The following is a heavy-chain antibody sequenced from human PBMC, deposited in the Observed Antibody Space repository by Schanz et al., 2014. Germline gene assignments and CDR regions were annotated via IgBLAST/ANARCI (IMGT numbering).Heavy chain of an antibody. CDR3: ARELPGVVAFDF. V-gene: IGHV3-23*04. CDR1: GFSFSSYA. Sequence: EVQLVESGGGLVQPGGSLRLSCATSGFSFSSYAINWVRQAPGKGLEWVSAISGSGGSTYYADSVKGRFTISRDNAKNSLYLEMNSLRADDTAVYYCARELPGVVAFDFWGQGTMVTVSS. J-gene: IGHJ3*01. D-gene: IGHD7-27*01. CDR2: ISGSGGST.